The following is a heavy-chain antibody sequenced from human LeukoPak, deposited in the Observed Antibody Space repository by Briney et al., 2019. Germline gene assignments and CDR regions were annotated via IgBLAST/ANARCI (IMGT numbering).Heavy chain of an antibody. CDR2: MNPNSGNT. CDR1: GYTFTSYD. D-gene: IGHD3-10*01. J-gene: IGHJ6*02. Sequence: ASVTVSCKASGYTFTSYDINWVRQATGQGLEWMGWMNPNSGNTGYAQKFQGRVTMTRNTSISTAYMELSSLRSEDTAVYYCARADGSGTPYGMDVWGQGTTVTVSS. V-gene: IGHV1-8*01. CDR3: ARADGSGTPYGMDV.